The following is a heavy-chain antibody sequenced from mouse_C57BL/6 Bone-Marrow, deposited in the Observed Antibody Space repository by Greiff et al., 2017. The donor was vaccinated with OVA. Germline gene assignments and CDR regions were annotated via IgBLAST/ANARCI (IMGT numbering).Heavy chain of an antibody. CDR3: ARETRWYFDV. J-gene: IGHJ1*03. V-gene: IGHV5-6*02. Sequence: EVKLVESGGDLVKPGGSLKLSCAASGFTFSSYGMSWVRQTPDKRLEWVATISSGGSYTYYPDSVKGRFTISRDNAKNTLYLQMSSLKSEDTAMYYCARETRWYFDVWGTGTTVTVSS. CDR1: GFTFSSYG. CDR2: ISSGGSYT.